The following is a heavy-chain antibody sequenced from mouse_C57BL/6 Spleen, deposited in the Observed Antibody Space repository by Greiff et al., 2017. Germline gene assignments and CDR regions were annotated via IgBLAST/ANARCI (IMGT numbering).Heavy chain of an antibody. J-gene: IGHJ2*01. CDR1: GFTFSSYG. D-gene: IGHD1-1*01. Sequence: EVKLVESGGDLVKPGGSLKLSCAASGFTFSSYGMSWVRQTPDKRLEWVATISSGGSYTYYPDSVKGRFTISRDNAKNTLYLQMSSLKSEDTAMYYCARHESVLLRPFDYWGQGTTLTVSS. CDR3: ARHESVLLRPFDY. V-gene: IGHV5-6*01. CDR2: ISSGGSYT.